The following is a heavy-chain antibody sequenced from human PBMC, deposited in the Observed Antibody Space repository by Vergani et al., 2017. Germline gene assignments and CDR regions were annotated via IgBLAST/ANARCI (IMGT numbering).Heavy chain of an antibody. D-gene: IGHD2-15*01. CDR1: GGSVSSGSYY. CDR3: ARAVHCSGGSCYVWVAFDI. Sequence: QVQLQESGPGLVKPSETLSLTCTVSGGSVSSGSYYWSWLRQPPGKGLEWIGYIYYSGSTNYNPSLKSRVTISVDTSTNQFSLKLSSVTAADTAVYYCARAVHCSGGSCYVWVAFDIWGQGTMVTVSS. CDR2: IYYSGST. J-gene: IGHJ3*02. V-gene: IGHV4-61*01.